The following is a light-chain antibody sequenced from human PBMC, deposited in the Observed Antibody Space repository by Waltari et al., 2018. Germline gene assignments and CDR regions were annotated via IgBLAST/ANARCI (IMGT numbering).Light chain of an antibody. CDR2: DVS. CDR3: SSYTSSSTLYV. V-gene: IGLV2-14*03. CDR1: SSDVGGHNY. J-gene: IGLJ1*01. Sequence: QSALTQPASVSGSHGQSITISCTGTSSDVGGHNYVSWYQQHPGKAPKLMIYDVSNRPSGVSNRFSDSKSGNTASLTISGLQAEDEADYYCSSYTSSSTLYVFGTGTKVTVL.